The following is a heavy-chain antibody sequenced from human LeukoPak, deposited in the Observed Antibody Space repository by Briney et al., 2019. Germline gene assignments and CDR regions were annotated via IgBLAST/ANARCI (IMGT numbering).Heavy chain of an antibody. CDR1: GFTFSRYW. CDR2: IKQDRNEK. CDR3: ARDQAVGGFDY. J-gene: IGHJ4*02. D-gene: IGHD6-19*01. Sequence: GGSLRLSCAASGFTFSRYWMSWVRQAPGKGLEWVANIKQDRNEKYYVDSVRGRFTISRDYAKNSLYLQMNSLRAEDTAVYYCARDQAVGGFDYWGQGTLVTVSS. V-gene: IGHV3-7*01.